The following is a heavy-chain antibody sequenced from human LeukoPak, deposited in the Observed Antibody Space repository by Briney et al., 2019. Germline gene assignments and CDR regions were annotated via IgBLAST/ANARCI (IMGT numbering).Heavy chain of an antibody. CDR1: GFTFSSYG. CDR3: AKQRGAARFEPYYFDY. Sequence: GGSLRLSCAASGFTFSSYGMHWVRQAPGKGLEWVAVIWYDGSNKYYADSVKGRFTISRDNSKNTLYLQMNSLRAEDTAVYYCAKQRGAARFEPYYFDYWGQGTLVTVSS. D-gene: IGHD6-6*01. J-gene: IGHJ4*02. V-gene: IGHV3-33*06. CDR2: IWYDGSNK.